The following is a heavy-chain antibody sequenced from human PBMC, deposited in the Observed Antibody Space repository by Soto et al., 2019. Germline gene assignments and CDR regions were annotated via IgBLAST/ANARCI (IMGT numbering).Heavy chain of an antibody. CDR1: GGSFSGYY. CDR3: ARGPIAIQLWPFDY. CDR2: INHSGST. D-gene: IGHD5-18*01. J-gene: IGHJ4*02. V-gene: IGHV4-34*01. Sequence: QVQLQQWGAGLLKPSETLSLTCAVYGGSFSGYYWSWIRQPPGKGLEWIGEINHSGSTNYNPSLKSRVTISVDTSKNQFSLKLSSVTAADTAVYYCARGPIAIQLWPFDYWGQGNLVTVSS.